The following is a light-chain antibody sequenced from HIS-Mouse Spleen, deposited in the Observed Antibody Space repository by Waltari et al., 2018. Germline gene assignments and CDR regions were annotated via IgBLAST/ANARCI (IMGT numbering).Light chain of an antibody. Sequence: QSALTQPASVSGSPGQSTTISRTRTSSHAGRYNLLSWYQQHPGKAPKLMIYEGSKRPSGVSNRFSGSKSGNTASLTISGLQAEDEADYYCCSYAGSSTWVFGGGTKLTVL. V-gene: IGLV2-23*01. CDR1: SSHAGRYNL. J-gene: IGLJ3*02. CDR2: EGS. CDR3: CSYAGSSTWV.